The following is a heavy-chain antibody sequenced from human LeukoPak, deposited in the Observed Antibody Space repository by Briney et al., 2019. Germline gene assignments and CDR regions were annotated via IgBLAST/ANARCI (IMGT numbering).Heavy chain of an antibody. Sequence: SQTLSLTCTVSGGSISSDSYYWSWIRQPAGKGLEWIGRIFNSGSTNSIPSLKSRVTISLDTSKNQFSLNLSSVTAADTAVYYCARVPHRFGYFDLWGRGTLVTVSS. J-gene: IGHJ2*01. CDR1: GGSISSDSYY. V-gene: IGHV4-61*02. CDR3: ARVPHRFGYFDL. CDR2: IFNSGST. D-gene: IGHD3-16*01.